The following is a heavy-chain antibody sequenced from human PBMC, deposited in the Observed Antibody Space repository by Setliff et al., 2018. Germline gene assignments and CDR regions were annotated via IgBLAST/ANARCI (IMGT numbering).Heavy chain of an antibody. Sequence: GGSLRLSCSTSEFTFKTDVIHWVRQAPGKGLEWVAALMWFEGSKQYYADSVRGRFIISRDSSKNTMYLHMNSLRPEDTAVYYCLCRRRAAGSDAFDIWGQGTMVTVS. CDR3: LCRRRAAGSDAFDI. V-gene: IGHV3-30*02. D-gene: IGHD6-13*01. CDR2: MWFEGSKQ. CDR1: EFTFKTDV. J-gene: IGHJ3*02.